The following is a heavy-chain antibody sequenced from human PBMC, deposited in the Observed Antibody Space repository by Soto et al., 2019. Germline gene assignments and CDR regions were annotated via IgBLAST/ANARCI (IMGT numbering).Heavy chain of an antibody. CDR1: GGPFSSYA. CDR2: IIPIFGTA. Sequence: ASVKVSCKASGGPFSSYAISWVRQAPGQGLEWMGGIIPIFGTANYAQKFQGRVTITADESTSTAYMELSSLRSEDTAVYYCARSYCSSTSCYDGGMDVWGQGTTVTVSS. J-gene: IGHJ6*02. V-gene: IGHV1-69*13. D-gene: IGHD2-2*01. CDR3: ARSYCSSTSCYDGGMDV.